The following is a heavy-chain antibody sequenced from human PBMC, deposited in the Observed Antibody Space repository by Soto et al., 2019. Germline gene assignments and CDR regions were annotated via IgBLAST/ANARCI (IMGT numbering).Heavy chain of an antibody. D-gene: IGHD1-1*01. CDR1: GFTFSSYA. CDR2: ISGSGGST. V-gene: IGHV3-23*01. Sequence: PGGSLRLSCAASGFTFSSYAMSWVRQAPGKGLEWVSAISGSGGSTYYADSVKGRFTISRDNSKNTLYLQMNSLRAEDTAVYYCARGSGHDNDAFDIWGQGTMVTVSS. J-gene: IGHJ3*02. CDR3: ARGSGHDNDAFDI.